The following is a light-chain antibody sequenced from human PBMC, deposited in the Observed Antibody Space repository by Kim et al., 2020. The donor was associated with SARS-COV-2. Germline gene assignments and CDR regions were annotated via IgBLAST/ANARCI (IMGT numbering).Light chain of an antibody. CDR3: KQYHNWPPLT. J-gene: IGKJ4*01. Sequence: EIVLTQSPASLSVSPGERVTLTCRASQSVGSYIAWYQQKPGQAPTLLIYGASARATGLPARFSGSGSGTEFTLTITSLQSEDFAIYYCKQYHNWPPLTFGGGTKVDIK. CDR1: QSVGSY. CDR2: GAS. V-gene: IGKV3-15*01.